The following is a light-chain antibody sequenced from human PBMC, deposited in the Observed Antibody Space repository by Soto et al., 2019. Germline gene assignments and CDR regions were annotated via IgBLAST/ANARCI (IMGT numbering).Light chain of an antibody. CDR3: QTWDTGIRV. J-gene: IGLJ2*01. CDR2: VNSDGRH. Sequence: QPVLTQSPSASASLGASVKLTCTLSSGHSRYAIAWHQQQPEKGPRYLMKVNSDGRHTKGDGIPDRFSGSSSGAERYLTISSLQSEDEADYYCQTWDTGIRVFGGGTKLTVL. V-gene: IGLV4-69*01. CDR1: SGHSRYA.